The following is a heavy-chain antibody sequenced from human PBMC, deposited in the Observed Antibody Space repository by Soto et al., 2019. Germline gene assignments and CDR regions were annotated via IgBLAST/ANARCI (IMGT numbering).Heavy chain of an antibody. CDR3: AGDKRDSYGDYVDY. J-gene: IGHJ4*02. V-gene: IGHV3-30-3*01. Sequence: GGSLRLSCAASGFTFSSYSMHWVRHAPGKGLEWVAVISYDDVNNKYYADSVKGRFTISRDNSKSTLYLQMNSLRTEDTAVYYCAGDKRDSYGDYVDYSGQGTLVTVSS. D-gene: IGHD4-17*01. CDR1: GFTFSSYS. CDR2: ISYDDVNNK.